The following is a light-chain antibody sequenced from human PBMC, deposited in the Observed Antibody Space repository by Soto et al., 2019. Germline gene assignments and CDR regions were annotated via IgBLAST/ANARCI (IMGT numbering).Light chain of an antibody. Sequence: QSALTQPASVSGSPGQSITIYCTGTSSDVGGYNYVSWYQQHPGKAPKLMIYDVSNRTSGVSNRFSGSKSGNTASLTISGLQAEDEADYYCSSYTSSSKVFGGGTKLTVL. J-gene: IGLJ3*02. CDR3: SSYTSSSKV. CDR2: DVS. V-gene: IGLV2-14*01. CDR1: SSDVGGYNY.